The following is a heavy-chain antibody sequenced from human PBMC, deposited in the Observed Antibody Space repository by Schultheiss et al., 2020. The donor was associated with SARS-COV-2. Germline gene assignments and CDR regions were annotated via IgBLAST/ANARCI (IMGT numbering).Heavy chain of an antibody. Sequence: GGSLRLSCAASGFTFSGSAMLWVRQASGKGLEWVGRIRSKANSYATAYAASVKGRFTISRDDSKNTAYLQMNSLKTEDTAVYYCTRPSVVPAAMGYWGQGTLVTVSS. CDR3: TRPSVVPAAMGY. CDR2: IRSKANSYAT. V-gene: IGHV3-73*01. D-gene: IGHD2-2*01. J-gene: IGHJ4*02. CDR1: GFTFSGSA.